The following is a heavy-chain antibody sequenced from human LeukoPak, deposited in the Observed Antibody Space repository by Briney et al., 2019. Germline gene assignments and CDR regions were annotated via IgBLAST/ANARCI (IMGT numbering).Heavy chain of an antibody. J-gene: IGHJ5*02. V-gene: IGHV4-59*01. CDR2: VNNHGGT. Sequence: SETLSLTCTVSGGSISTYSWNWIRQPPGQGLEWIGYVNNHGGTYNNPSLKSRVTVSLDMSKNQFSLKLSSATAADTAVYYYARDAGGTWFDPWGQGILVTVSS. CDR1: GGSISTYS. CDR3: ARDAGGTWFDP.